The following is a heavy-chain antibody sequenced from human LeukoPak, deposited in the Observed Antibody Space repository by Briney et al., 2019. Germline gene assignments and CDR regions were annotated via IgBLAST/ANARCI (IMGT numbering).Heavy chain of an antibody. V-gene: IGHV3-53*01. CDR1: GFNVSSNY. CDR3: AKGIWSGYSDAFDI. J-gene: IGHJ3*02. CDR2: IYSSGDT. Sequence: GGSLRLSCAASGFNVSSNYMSWVRQAPGKGLEWVSVIYSSGDTYYADSVKGRFTISRDNSKNTLYLQMNSLRAEDTAVYYCAKGIWSGYSDAFDIWGQGTMVTVSS. D-gene: IGHD3-3*01.